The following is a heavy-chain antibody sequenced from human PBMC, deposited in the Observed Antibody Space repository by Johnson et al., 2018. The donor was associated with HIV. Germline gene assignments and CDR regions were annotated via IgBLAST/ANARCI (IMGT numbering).Heavy chain of an antibody. D-gene: IGHD6-6*01. J-gene: IGHJ3*02. CDR1: GFTFSDYY. CDR3: AKGVRGSSCYDAFDI. V-gene: IGHV3-23*04. CDR2: ISGSGGST. Sequence: VQLVESGGGLVQPGGSLRLSCAASGFTFSDYYMSWIRQAPGKGLEWVSAISGSGGSTYYADSVKGRFTISRDNSKNTLYLQMSSLRADDTAVYYCAKGVRGSSCYDAFDIWGQGTMVTVS.